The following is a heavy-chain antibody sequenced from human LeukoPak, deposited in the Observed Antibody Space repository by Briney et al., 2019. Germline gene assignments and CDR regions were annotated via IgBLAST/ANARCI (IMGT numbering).Heavy chain of an antibody. CDR3: AKESGYYHY. J-gene: IGHJ4*02. V-gene: IGHV3-53*01. CDR2: IYGGGDT. Sequence: GGSLRLSCAASGFTVNNNYVNWVRQAPGKGLEWVSIIYGGGDTSYADSVKGRFAISRDNSKNTVYLQMNSLRAEDTAVYYCAKESGYYHYWGQGTLVTVSS. CDR1: GFTVNNNY. D-gene: IGHD3-3*01.